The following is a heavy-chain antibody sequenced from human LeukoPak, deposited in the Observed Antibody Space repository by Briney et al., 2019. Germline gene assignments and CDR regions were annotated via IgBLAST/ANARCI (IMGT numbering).Heavy chain of an antibody. J-gene: IGHJ3*02. CDR1: GFTFSSYW. V-gene: IGHV3-9*01. D-gene: IGHD2-15*01. CDR3: AKDLRYCGGGSCYSGAFDI. Sequence: GGSLRLSCAASGFTFSSYWMHWVRQAPGKGLEWVSGISWNSGAIDYADSVKGRFTISRDNAKNSLYLQMNSLRAEDTAFYYCAKDLRYCGGGSCYSGAFDIWGQGTMVTVSS. CDR2: ISWNSGAI.